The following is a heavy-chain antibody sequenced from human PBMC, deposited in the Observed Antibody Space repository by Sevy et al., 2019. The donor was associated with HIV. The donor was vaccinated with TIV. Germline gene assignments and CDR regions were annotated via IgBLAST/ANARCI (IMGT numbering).Heavy chain of an antibody. CDR2: IVVGSYNK. V-gene: IGHV1-58*02. CDR1: GFTFTNSA. D-gene: IGHD3-3*01. J-gene: IGHJ4*02. Sequence: ASVKVSCKASGFTFTNSAIQWVRQPRGQRLEWIGWIVVGSYNKNYAQKFRERVTITRDMSTSTAYLELSSLRSEDTAVYYCAASGDFDFWSGYYKWGQGTLVTVSS. CDR3: AASGDFDFWSGYYK.